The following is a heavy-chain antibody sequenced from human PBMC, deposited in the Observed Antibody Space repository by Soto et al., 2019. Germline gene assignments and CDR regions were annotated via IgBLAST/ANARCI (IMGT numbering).Heavy chain of an antibody. D-gene: IGHD4-17*01. V-gene: IGHV3-53*01. CDR2: IYSGGST. Sequence: PGGSLRLSCAASGFTVSSNYMSWVRQAPGKGLEWVSVIYSGGSTYYADSVKGRFTISRDNSKNTLYLQMNSLRAEDTAVYYCARKDYGDYGMDVWGQGTTVTVSS. CDR1: GFTVSSNY. J-gene: IGHJ6*02. CDR3: ARKDYGDYGMDV.